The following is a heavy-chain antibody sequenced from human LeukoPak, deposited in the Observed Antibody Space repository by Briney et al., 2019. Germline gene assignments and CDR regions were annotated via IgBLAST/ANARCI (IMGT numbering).Heavy chain of an antibody. CDR3: AELGITMIGGV. Sequence: GGSLRLSCAASGFTSSSYGMSWVRQAPGKGLEWVSYISSSGSTIYYADSVKGRFTISRDNAKNSLYLQMNSLRAEDTAVYYCAELGITMIGGVWGKGTTVTISS. CDR1: GFTSSSYG. J-gene: IGHJ6*04. D-gene: IGHD3-10*02. V-gene: IGHV3-48*04. CDR2: ISSSGSTI.